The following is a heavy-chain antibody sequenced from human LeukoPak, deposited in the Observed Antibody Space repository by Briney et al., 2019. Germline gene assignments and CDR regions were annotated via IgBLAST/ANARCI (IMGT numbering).Heavy chain of an antibody. CDR3: AKDQRWESPHYLDS. V-gene: IGHV1-24*01. Sequence: ASVKVSCTVSGYTLTELSMHWVRQAPGKGLEWMGGFDPEDGETIYAQKFQGRVTMTEDTSTDTAYMELSSLRSEDTAVYYCAKDQRWESPHYLDSWGQGTLVTVSS. D-gene: IGHD1-26*01. J-gene: IGHJ4*02. CDR1: GYTLTELS. CDR2: FDPEDGET.